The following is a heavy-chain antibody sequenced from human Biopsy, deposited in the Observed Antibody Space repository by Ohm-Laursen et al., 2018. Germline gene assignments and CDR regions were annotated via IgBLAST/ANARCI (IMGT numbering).Heavy chain of an antibody. Sequence: SLRLSCTAFGLIFSDYYMSWIRQAPEKGLEWIAYISARDGVVYYADSVKGRFTISRDNTNNSLYLQMTSLRPEDTAVFYCARGKYKDFSTGLPRPYHYTLDFWGPGTTVTVSS. CDR2: ISARDGVV. D-gene: IGHD3-22*01. V-gene: IGHV3-11*01. J-gene: IGHJ6*02. CDR3: ARGKYKDFSTGLPRPYHYTLDF. CDR1: GLIFSDYY.